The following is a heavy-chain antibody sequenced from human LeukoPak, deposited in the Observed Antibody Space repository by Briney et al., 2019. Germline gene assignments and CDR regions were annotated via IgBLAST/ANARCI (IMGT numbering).Heavy chain of an antibody. Sequence: PGGSLRLSCVASGFSFSTYWMSWVRQAPGKGLEWVANIKEDGSEKYYVDSVKGRFTISRDNAKNSLYLQMNSLRAEDTAVYYCARGHSGYDSYFDYWGQGTLVTVSS. V-gene: IGHV3-7*03. CDR1: GFSFSTYW. CDR3: ARGHSGYDSYFDY. D-gene: IGHD5-12*01. J-gene: IGHJ4*02. CDR2: IKEDGSEK.